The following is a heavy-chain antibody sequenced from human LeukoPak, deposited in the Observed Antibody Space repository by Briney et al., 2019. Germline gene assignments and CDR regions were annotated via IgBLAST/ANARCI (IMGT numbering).Heavy chain of an antibody. CDR2: ISGSGGST. CDR3: AKAYYYDSSGYYQGGAFDI. J-gene: IGHJ3*02. V-gene: IGHV3-23*01. CDR1: GFSFSSYA. Sequence: SGGSLRLSCAASGFSFSSYAMSWVRQAPGKGLEWVSAISGSGGSTYYADSVKGRFTISRNNSKNTLYLQMNSLRAEDTAVYYCAKAYYYDSSGYYQGGAFDIWGQGTMVTVSS. D-gene: IGHD3-22*01.